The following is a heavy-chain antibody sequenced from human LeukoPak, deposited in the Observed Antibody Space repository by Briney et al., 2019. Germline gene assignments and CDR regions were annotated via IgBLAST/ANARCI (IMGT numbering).Heavy chain of an antibody. CDR3: ARGVDPCSGGSGYLNYYYYYLDV. CDR2: INHSGST. D-gene: IGHD2-15*01. V-gene: IGHV4-34*01. CDR1: GGSFSGYY. Sequence: SETLSLTCAVYGGSFSGYYWSWIRQPPGKGLEWIGEINHSGSTNYNPSLKSRVTISVDTSKNQFSLKLSSVTAADTAVYYCARGVDPCSGGSGYLNYYYYYLDVWGKGTTVTVSS. J-gene: IGHJ6*03.